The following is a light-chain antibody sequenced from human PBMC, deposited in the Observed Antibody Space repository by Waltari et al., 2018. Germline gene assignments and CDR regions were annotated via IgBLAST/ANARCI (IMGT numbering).Light chain of an antibody. CDR2: DDI. CDR1: SNDVGSYSL. Sequence: QSALTQPASVSGSPGQSITISCIGVSNDVGSYSLVSWYQHHPDKALKLLIYDDIKRPSGVSDRFSGSRSGNTASLTISGLQAEDEADYFCSSYAGDRTWVFGGGTKLSVL. J-gene: IGLJ3*02. CDR3: SSYAGDRTWV. V-gene: IGLV2-23*01.